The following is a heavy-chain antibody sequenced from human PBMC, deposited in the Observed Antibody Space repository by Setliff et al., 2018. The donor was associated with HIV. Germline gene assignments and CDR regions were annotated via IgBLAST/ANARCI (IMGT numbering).Heavy chain of an antibody. CDR3: ARRRSSGWYHYFDS. D-gene: IGHD6-19*01. CDR1: GGPLSGHY. CDR2: TSHSGKT. Sequence: KTSETLSLTCAVYGGPLSGHYWSWIRQPPGQGLEWIGETSHSGKTNYNPSLKSRVTISVDTSKNQFSLKLSSVTAADTAVYYCARRRSSGWYHYFDSWGQGTLVTVSS. J-gene: IGHJ4*02. V-gene: IGHV4-34*01.